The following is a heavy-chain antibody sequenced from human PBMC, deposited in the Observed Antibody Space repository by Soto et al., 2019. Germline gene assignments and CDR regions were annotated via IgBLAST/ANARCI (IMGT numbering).Heavy chain of an antibody. V-gene: IGHV1-69*13. CDR3: ARATYCGGDCYSRFDP. J-gene: IGHJ5*02. CDR1: GGTFSSYA. D-gene: IGHD2-21*02. CDR2: IIPIFGTA. Sequence: SVKVSCKASGGTFSSYAISWVRQAPGQGLEWMGGIIPIFGTANYAQKFQGRVTITADESTSTAYMELSSLRSEDTAVYYCARATYCGGDCYSRFDPWGQGTLVTVSS.